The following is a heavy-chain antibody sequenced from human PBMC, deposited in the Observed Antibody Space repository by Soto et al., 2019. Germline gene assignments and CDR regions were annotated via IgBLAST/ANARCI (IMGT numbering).Heavy chain of an antibody. Sequence: GASVKVSCKASGGTFSSYAISWVRQAPGQGLEWMGGIIPIFGTANYAQKFQGRVTITADESTSTAYMELSSLRSEDTAVYYCAIRYCISHRHHYYGTDFRCPGITVTLSS. CDR1: GGTFSSYA. D-gene: IGHD2-15*01. J-gene: IGHJ6*02. CDR2: IIPIFGTA. CDR3: AIRYCISHRHHYYGTDF. V-gene: IGHV1-69*13.